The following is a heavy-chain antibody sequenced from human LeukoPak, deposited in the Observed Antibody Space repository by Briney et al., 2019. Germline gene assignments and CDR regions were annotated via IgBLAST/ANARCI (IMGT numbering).Heavy chain of an antibody. Sequence: ASVKVSCKASGYTFTSYGISWVRQAPGQGLEWMGWINPNSGGTNYAQKFQGRVTMTRDTSISTAYMELSRLRSDDTAVYYCAREYLVAVAGDAFDIWGQGTMVTVSS. CDR1: GYTFTSYG. J-gene: IGHJ3*02. CDR2: INPNSGGT. D-gene: IGHD6-19*01. V-gene: IGHV1-2*02. CDR3: AREYLVAVAGDAFDI.